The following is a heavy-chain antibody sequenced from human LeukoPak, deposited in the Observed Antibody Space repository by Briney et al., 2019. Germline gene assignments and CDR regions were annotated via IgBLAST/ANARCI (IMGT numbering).Heavy chain of an antibody. CDR1: GYTFTGDY. Sequence: PSVKISCEASGYTFTGDYMHGVRHGPGQGLEWMWWISAYNGNTNYAQKLQGRVTMTTATSTSTAYMELRSLRSDDTAVYYCARRPGTSSGWYLDYYGMDVWGQGTTVTVSS. V-gene: IGHV1-18*01. CDR3: ARRPGTSSGWYLDYYGMDV. D-gene: IGHD6-19*01. CDR2: ISAYNGNT. J-gene: IGHJ6*02.